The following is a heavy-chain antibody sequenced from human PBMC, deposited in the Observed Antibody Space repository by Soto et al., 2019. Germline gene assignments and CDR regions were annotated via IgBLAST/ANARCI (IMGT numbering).Heavy chain of an antibody. D-gene: IGHD2-15*01. CDR2: IIPIFTRT. CDR1: GGTFSTYS. J-gene: IGHJ4*02. CDR3: ARDVVRSTAGDS. V-gene: IGHV1-69*01. Sequence: QLQLVQSGTEVKEPGSSVKVSCKASGGTFSTYSFVWVRQGPGQGLEWMGGIIPIFTRTNFAQKFQGRVTFSADASTRTTYMELRSLTSEYTAIYYGARDVVRSTAGDSLGQGTLVTV.